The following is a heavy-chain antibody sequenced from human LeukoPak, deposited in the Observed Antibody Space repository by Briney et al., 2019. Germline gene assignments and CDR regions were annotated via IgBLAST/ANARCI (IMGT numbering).Heavy chain of an antibody. Sequence: SSETLSLTCAVSADSFSSHYWTWTRQSPGKGLEWIGYISYIGSTNYNPSLKSRVTISIDTSKNQFSLKLRSVTAADTAVYYCARDLVTVTKGFDIWGQGTMVSVSS. V-gene: IGHV4-59*11. CDR3: ARDLVTVTKGFDI. CDR1: ADSFSSHY. J-gene: IGHJ3*02. CDR2: ISYIGST. D-gene: IGHD4-17*01.